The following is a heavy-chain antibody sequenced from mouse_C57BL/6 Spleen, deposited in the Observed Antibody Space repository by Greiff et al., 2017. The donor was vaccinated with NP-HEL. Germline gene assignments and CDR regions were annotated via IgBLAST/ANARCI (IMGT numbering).Heavy chain of an antibody. CDR1: GISITTGNYR. Sequence: DVKLQESGPGLVKPSQTVFLTCTVTGISITTGNYRWSWIRQFPGNKLEWIGYIYYSGTITYNPSLTSRTTITRDTPKNQFFLEMNSLTAEDTATYYCARENDYDGLYAMDYWGQGTSVTVSS. J-gene: IGHJ4*01. V-gene: IGHV3-5*01. CDR3: ARENDYDGLYAMDY. CDR2: IYYSGTI. D-gene: IGHD2-4*01.